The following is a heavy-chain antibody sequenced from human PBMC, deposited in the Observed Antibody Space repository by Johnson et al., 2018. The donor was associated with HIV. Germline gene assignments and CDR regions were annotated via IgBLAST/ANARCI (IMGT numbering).Heavy chain of an antibody. Sequence: VQLVESGGDLVQPGGSLRLSCAVSGFTVSSNYMSWVRRAPGKGLEWVSGINWNGGSTGYADSVKGRFTISRDNAKNSLYLQMNSLRAEDTSLYYCARDMRWSKAFDIWGQGTMVTVSS. CDR3: ARDMRWSKAFDI. CDR2: INWNGGST. J-gene: IGHJ3*02. CDR1: GFTVSSNY. V-gene: IGHV3-20*04. D-gene: IGHD3-3*01.